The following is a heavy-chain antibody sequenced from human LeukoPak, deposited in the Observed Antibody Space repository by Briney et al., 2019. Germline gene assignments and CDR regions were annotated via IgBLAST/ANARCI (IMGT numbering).Heavy chain of an antibody. CDR2: INPNSGGT. J-gene: IGHJ4*02. CDR1: GYTFTGYY. CDR3: AREDPIVGASFDY. D-gene: IGHD1-26*01. Sequence: ASVKVSRKASGYTFTGYYMHWVRQAPGQGLEWMGWINPNSGGTNYAQKFQGRVTMTRDTSNSTAYMELSRLRSDDTAVYYCAREDPIVGASFDYWGQGTLVTVSS. V-gene: IGHV1-2*02.